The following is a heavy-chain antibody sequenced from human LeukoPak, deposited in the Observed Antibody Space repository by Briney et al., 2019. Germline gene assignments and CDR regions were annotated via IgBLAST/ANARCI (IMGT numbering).Heavy chain of an antibody. CDR1: GFTFSSYG. V-gene: IGHV3-30*18. CDR2: ILYDGSNK. D-gene: IGHD4-17*01. CDR3: AKVPHGDYAVDY. J-gene: IGHJ4*02. Sequence: GRSLRLSCAASGFTFSSYGMHWVRQAPGKGLEWVAVILYDGSNKYYADSVKGRFTISRDNSKNTLYLQMNSLRAEDTAVYYCAKVPHGDYAVDYWGQGTLVTASS.